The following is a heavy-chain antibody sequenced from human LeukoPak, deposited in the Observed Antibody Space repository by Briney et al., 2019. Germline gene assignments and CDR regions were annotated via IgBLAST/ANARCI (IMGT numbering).Heavy chain of an antibody. CDR2: INHSGST. CDR3: ARETTVGYFDD. Sequence: SETLSLTCAVYGGSFSGYYWSWIRQPPGKGLEWIGEINHSGSTYYNPSLKSRVTISVDTSKNQFSLKLSSVTAADTAVYYCARETTVGYFDDWGHGNFVSVSS. CDR1: GGSFSGYY. D-gene: IGHD4-23*01. J-gene: IGHJ4*03. V-gene: IGHV4-34*01.